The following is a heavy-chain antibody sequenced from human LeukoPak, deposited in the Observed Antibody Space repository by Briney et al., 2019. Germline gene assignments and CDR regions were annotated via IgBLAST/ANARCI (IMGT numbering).Heavy chain of an antibody. CDR2: ISSSSSTI. CDR3: ARVEQWLVSYYFDY. Sequence: GGSLRLSCAASGFTFSSYSMNWVRQAPGKGLEWVSYISSSSSTIYYADSVKGRFTISRDNAKNSLYLQMNSLRAEDTAVYYCARVEQWLVSYYFDYWGQGTLVTVSS. J-gene: IGHJ4*02. CDR1: GFTFSSYS. D-gene: IGHD6-19*01. V-gene: IGHV3-48*04.